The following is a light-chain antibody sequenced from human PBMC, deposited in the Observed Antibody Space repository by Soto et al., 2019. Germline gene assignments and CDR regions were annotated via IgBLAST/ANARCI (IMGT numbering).Light chain of an antibody. V-gene: IGLV1-40*01. CDR1: SSNIGAGYD. Sequence: QSVLTQPPSVSGAPGQRVTISCTGSSSNIGAGYDVHWYQQLPGTAPKLLIYGNSNRPSGVPDRFSGSKSGTSASLAITGLQAEDDDDYYSQSYDSSLSAVVFGGGTKLTVL. J-gene: IGLJ2*01. CDR3: QSYDSSLSAVV. CDR2: GNS.